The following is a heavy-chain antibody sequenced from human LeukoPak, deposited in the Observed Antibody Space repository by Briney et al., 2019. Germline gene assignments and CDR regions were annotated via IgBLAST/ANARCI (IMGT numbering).Heavy chain of an antibody. J-gene: IGHJ6*03. CDR2: IYYSGST. CDR1: GGSISSYY. V-gene: IGHV4-59*08. D-gene: IGHD3-22*01. CDR3: ARHYYDSSGYGLDYYYYMDV. Sequence: SETLSLTCTVSGGSISSYYWSWIRQPPGKGLEWIGYIYYSGSTNYNPSLKSRVTISVDTSKNQFSLKLSSVTAADTAVYYCARHYYDSSGYGLDYYYYMDVWGKGTTVTVSS.